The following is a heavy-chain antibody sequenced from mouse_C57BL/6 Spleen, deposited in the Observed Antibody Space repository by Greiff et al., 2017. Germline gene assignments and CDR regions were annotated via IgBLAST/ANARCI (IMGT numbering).Heavy chain of an antibody. V-gene: IGHV1-15*01. CDR3: TRLGSTGPDY. CDR2: IDPETGGT. CDR1: GYTFTDYE. J-gene: IGHJ2*01. D-gene: IGHD2-1*01. Sequence: QVQLQQSGAELVRPGASVTLSCKASGYTFTDYEMHWVKQTPVHGLEWIGAIDPETGGTAYNQKFKGKAILTADKSSSTAYMELRSLTSEDSAVYYCTRLGSTGPDYWGQGTTLTVSS.